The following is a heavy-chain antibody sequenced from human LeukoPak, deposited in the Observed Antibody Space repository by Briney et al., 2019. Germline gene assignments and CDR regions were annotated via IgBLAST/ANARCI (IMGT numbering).Heavy chain of an antibody. CDR2: ISYDGSNK. CDR3: ASDDSSGYYDY. Sequence: PGVSLRLSCSSTGFTLGSCAVHGVRQALGKGLEWVAVISYDGSNKYYADSVKGRFTISRDNSKNTPYLQMNSLRAEDTAVYYCASDDSSGYYDYWGQGTLVTVSS. V-gene: IGHV3-30*04. CDR1: GFTLGSCA. D-gene: IGHD3-22*01. J-gene: IGHJ4*02.